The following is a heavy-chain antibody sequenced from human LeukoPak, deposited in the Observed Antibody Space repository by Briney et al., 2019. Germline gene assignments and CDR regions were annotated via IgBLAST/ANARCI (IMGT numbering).Heavy chain of an antibody. D-gene: IGHD5-24*01. CDR3: ARQAATRRFMDV. CDR2: INHSGST. V-gene: IGHV4-34*01. J-gene: IGHJ6*04. CDR1: GGSFSGYY. Sequence: PSETLSLTCAVYGGSFSGYYWSWIRQPPGKGLEWIGEINHSGSTNYNPSLKSRVTISVDTSKNQFSLKLSSVTAADTAVYYCARQAATRRFMDVWGKGTTVTISS.